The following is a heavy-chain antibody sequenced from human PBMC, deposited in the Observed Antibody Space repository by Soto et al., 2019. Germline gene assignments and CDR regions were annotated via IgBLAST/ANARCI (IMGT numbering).Heavy chain of an antibody. V-gene: IGHV1-2*02. D-gene: IGHD5-12*01. CDR2: INPNSGDT. CDR1: GYTFTGYY. Sequence: ASVKVSCKASGYTFTGYYMHWLRQAPGQGLEWMGWINPNSGDTHYAQKFQGRVTMTRDTSISTAYMELSSLRSDDTALYYCAKGYYSGYDLAYFDYWGQGTLVTVSS. J-gene: IGHJ4*02. CDR3: AKGYYSGYDLAYFDY.